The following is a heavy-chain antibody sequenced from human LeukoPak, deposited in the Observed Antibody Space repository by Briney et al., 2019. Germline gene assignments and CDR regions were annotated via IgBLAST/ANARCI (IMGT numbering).Heavy chain of an antibody. CDR3: ARDVGYY. D-gene: IGHD1-26*01. CDR2: MNQDGSQK. CDR1: GFTFYTYA. V-gene: IGHV3-7*03. J-gene: IGHJ4*02. Sequence: GGSLRLSCAASGFTFYTYAMTWVRQAPGKGLEWVANMNQDGSQKYYVDSVRGRFTISRDNAKSSLYLQMNSVRAEDTAVYYCARDVGYYCGPGTLVTVSS.